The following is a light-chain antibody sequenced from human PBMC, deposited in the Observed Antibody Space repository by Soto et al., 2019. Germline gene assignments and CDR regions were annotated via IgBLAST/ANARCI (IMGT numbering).Light chain of an antibody. V-gene: IGKV3-20*01. J-gene: IGKJ5*01. CDR3: QQYGGSPIT. Sequence: EIVLTQSPGTLSLSPGERATLSCRASQSVSSIYLAWYQQKPGQAPRLLIYGASSRATGIPDRFSGSGSGTDFTLTISRLEPEDFAVYYCQQYGGSPITFGQGTRLEIK. CDR2: GAS. CDR1: QSVSSIY.